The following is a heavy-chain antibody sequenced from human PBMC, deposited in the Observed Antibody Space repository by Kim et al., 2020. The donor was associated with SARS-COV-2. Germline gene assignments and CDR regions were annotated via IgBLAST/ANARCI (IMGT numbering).Heavy chain of an antibody. V-gene: IGHV3-30*03. D-gene: IGHD6-13*01. Sequence: GGSLRLSCAASGFTFSSYGMHWVRQAPGKGLEWVAVISYDGSNKYYADSVKGRFTISRDNSKNTLYLQMNSLRAEDTAVYYCATNSSWYPYFDYWGKGTL. CDR1: GFTFSSYG. J-gene: IGHJ4*02. CDR2: ISYDGSNK. CDR3: ATNSSWYPYFDY.